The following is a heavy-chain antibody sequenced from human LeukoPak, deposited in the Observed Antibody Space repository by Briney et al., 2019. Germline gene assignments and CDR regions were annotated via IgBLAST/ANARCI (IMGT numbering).Heavy chain of an antibody. Sequence: GGSLRLSCTTSGFTVTNYWMHWVRQAPGKGLGWVSLINRDGSNKNYARSVKGRFPISRDNARNTLYLQMNSLRAEDTAVYYCAGGLSDYYYTVGYWGQGTLVTVSP. CDR2: INRDGSNK. CDR1: GFTVTNYW. D-gene: IGHD3-22*01. J-gene: IGHJ4*02. CDR3: AGGLSDYYYTVGY. V-gene: IGHV3-74*01.